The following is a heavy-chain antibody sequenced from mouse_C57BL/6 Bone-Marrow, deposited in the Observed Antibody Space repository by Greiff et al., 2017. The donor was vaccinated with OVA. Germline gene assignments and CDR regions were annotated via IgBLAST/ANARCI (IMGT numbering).Heavy chain of an antibody. CDR1: GYSFTGYY. CDR3: ARSGTTVGY. V-gene: IGHV1-42*01. J-gene: IGHJ2*01. CDR2: INPSTGGT. D-gene: IGHD1-1*01. Sequence: DVKLQESGPELVKPGASVKISCKASGYSFTGYYMNWVKQSPEKSLEWIGEINPSTGGTTYNQKFKAKATLTVDKSSSTAYMQLKSLTSEDSAVYYCARSGTTVGYWGQGTTLTVSS.